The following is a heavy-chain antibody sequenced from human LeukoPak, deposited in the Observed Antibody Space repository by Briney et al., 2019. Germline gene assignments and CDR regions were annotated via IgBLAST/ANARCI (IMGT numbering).Heavy chain of an antibody. CDR1: GGSLGVTN. V-gene: IGHV4-34*01. J-gene: IGHJ5*02. Sequence: SETLSLTCAVYGGSLGVTNWSWIPNPQGKGWDGIGEINHSGSTNYNPSLKSRVTISVDTSKNQFSLKLSSVTAADTAVYYCAATGAARPGAGWFDPWGQGTLVTVSS. CDR2: INHSGST. D-gene: IGHD6-6*01. CDR3: AATGAARPGAGWFDP.